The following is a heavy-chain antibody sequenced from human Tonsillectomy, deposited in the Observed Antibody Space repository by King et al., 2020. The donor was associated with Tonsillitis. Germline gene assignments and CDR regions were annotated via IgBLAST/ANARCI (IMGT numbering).Heavy chain of an antibody. V-gene: IGHV3-53*01. D-gene: IGHD2/OR15-2a*01. J-gene: IGHJ6*03. CDR2: IYSGGST. Sequence: VQLVESGGGLIQPGGSLRLSCAASGFTVSSNFMSWFRQAPGKGLEWVSVIYSGGSTYFADSVKGRFTISRDNFKNTLFLQMNSLRAEDTAVYYCARVENFYYYMDVWGKGTTVTVSS. CDR1: GFTVSSNF. CDR3: ARVENFYYYMDV.